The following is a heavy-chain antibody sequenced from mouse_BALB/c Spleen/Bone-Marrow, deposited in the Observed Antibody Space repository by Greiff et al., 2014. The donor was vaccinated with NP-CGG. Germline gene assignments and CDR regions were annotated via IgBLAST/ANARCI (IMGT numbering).Heavy chain of an antibody. V-gene: IGHV1-9*01. CDR1: GYTFSSYW. J-gene: IGHJ3*01. CDR3: ARELGLRLAY. Sequence: QVQLQQSGAELMKPGASVKISCKATGYTFSSYWIEWVKQRPGNGLEWIGEILPGSGSTNYNEKFKGKATLTADTSSNTAYMQLSSLTAEDSAVYYCARELGLRLAYWGQGTLVTVSA. CDR2: ILPGSGST. D-gene: IGHD3-1*01.